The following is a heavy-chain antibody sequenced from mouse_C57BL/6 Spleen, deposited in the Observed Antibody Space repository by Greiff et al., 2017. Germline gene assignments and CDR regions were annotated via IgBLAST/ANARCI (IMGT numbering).Heavy chain of an antibody. Sequence: QVQLQQPGAELVKPGASVKLSCKASGYTFTSYWMQWVKQRPGQGLEWIGEIDPSDSDTNYNQKFKGQATLTVDTSSSTAYMQLSSLTSEDSAVYYCARRTTVAGYWGQGTTLTVSS. V-gene: IGHV1-50*01. J-gene: IGHJ2*01. CDR2: IDPSDSDT. CDR1: GYTFTSYW. CDR3: ARRTTVAGY. D-gene: IGHD1-1*01.